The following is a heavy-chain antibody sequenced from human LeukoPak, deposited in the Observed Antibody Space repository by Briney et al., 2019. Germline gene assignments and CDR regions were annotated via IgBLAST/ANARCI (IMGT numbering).Heavy chain of an antibody. D-gene: IGHD2-21*01. CDR1: GFTVSSNF. J-gene: IGHJ4*02. Sequence: GGSLRLSCAASGFTVSSNFLSWVRQPPGKGLEWVSDIYSGGSTYSADSVKGRFTISRDNSKNTLYLQMNSLRAEDTAVYYCTRGGGGSFPHYWGQGTLVTVSS. V-gene: IGHV3-53*01. CDR3: TRGGGGSFPHY. CDR2: IYSGGST.